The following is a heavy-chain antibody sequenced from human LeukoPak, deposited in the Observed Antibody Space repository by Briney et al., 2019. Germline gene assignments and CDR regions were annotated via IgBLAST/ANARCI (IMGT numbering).Heavy chain of an antibody. CDR3: AGRFLEWLLDY. V-gene: IGHV4-39*01. CDR1: GGSISSNNCY. Sequence: PSETLSLTCTVSGGSISSNNCYWGWIRQPPGKGLEWIGSIYYSGGTYYNPSLKSRVTISVDTSKNQFSLKLSSVTAADTAVYYCAGRFLEWLLDYWGQGTLVTVSS. D-gene: IGHD3-3*01. J-gene: IGHJ4*02. CDR2: IYYSGGT.